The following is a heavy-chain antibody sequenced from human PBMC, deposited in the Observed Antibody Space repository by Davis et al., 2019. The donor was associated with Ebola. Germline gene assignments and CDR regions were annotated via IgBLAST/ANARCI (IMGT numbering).Heavy chain of an antibody. V-gene: IGHV4-34*12. Sequence: SETLSLTCAVYGGSFSGYYWTWIRQPPGKGLEWIGEIIHGGSTNYNPSLESRVAVSVDTSKNQFSLNLNSVTAADTAVYYCARAYFEGGFYYYYNMDVWGQGTTVTVSS. CDR3: ARAYFEGGFYYYYNMDV. CDR1: GGSFSGYY. D-gene: IGHD3-9*01. J-gene: IGHJ6*02. CDR2: IIHGGST.